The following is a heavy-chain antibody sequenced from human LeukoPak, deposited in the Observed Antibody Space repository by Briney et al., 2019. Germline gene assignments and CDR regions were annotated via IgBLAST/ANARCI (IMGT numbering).Heavy chain of an antibody. CDR1: GFTFSSYS. CDR3: ARSPGHGAFYYYYYYMDA. CDR2: ISGSSSTI. V-gene: IGHV3-48*02. J-gene: IGHJ6*03. D-gene: IGHD3-10*01. Sequence: GGSLRLSCAASGFTFSSYSMNWVRQAPGKGLEWVSYISGSSSTIYYADSVKGRFTISRDNAKNSLYLHMNSLRDEDTAVYYCARSPGHGAFYYYYYYMDAWGRGTTVTVSS.